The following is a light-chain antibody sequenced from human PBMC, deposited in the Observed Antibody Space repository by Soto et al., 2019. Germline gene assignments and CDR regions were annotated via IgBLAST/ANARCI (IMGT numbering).Light chain of an antibody. CDR2: ATS. V-gene: IGKV1-39*01. Sequence: DIQMTQSPSSLSASVGDRVTIACRASQSISTYLNWYQQTPGKAPKLLIYATSNLQSGVPSRFSGSESGREFTLTISSLQPEDFATDYCQQSYSSPMYTFGQGTNLEIK. J-gene: IGKJ2*01. CDR3: QQSYSSPMYT. CDR1: QSISTY.